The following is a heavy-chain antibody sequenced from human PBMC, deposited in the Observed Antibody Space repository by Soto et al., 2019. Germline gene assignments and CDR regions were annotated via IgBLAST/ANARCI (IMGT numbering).Heavy chain of an antibody. CDR3: AKDRASSWEGPS. CDR1: GFTFRSYW. J-gene: IGHJ4*02. Sequence: EGQLVESGGGLVQPGGSLRLSCQVSGFTFRSYWMTWVRRAPGKGLEWVANINLDGSEKYYVDAVKGRFTISRDNSKNTLYLQMSSLRAEDTAVYYCAKDRASSWEGPSWGQGTLVTVSS. CDR2: INLDGSEK. V-gene: IGHV3-7*05. D-gene: IGHD6-13*01.